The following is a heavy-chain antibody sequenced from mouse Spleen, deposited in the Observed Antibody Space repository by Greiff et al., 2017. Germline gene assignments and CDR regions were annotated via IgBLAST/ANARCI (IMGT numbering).Heavy chain of an antibody. J-gene: IGHJ2*01. Sequence: QVQLKQSGAELVRPGASVTLSCKASGYTFTDYEMHWVKQTPVHGLEWIGAIDPETGGTAYNQKFKGKAILTADKSSSTAYMELRSLTSEDSAVYYCLYRYDRGAFDYWGQGTTLTVSS. D-gene: IGHD2-14*01. V-gene: IGHV1-15*01. CDR2: IDPETGGT. CDR1: GYTFTDYE. CDR3: LYRYDRGAFDY.